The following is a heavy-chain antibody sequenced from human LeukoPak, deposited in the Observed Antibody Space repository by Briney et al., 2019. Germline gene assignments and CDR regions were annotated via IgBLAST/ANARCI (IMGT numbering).Heavy chain of an antibody. Sequence: SETLSLTCTVSGGSINSYYWSWIRQPPGKGLEWIGYIYYSGSTNYNPSLKSRVTISVDTSKNQFSLKLSSVTAADTAVYYCARKYILARGGGSGSYHPFDPWGQGTLVTVSS. CDR1: GGSINSYY. J-gene: IGHJ5*02. CDR2: IYYSGST. V-gene: IGHV4-59*01. D-gene: IGHD3-10*01. CDR3: ARKYILARGGGSGSYHPFDP.